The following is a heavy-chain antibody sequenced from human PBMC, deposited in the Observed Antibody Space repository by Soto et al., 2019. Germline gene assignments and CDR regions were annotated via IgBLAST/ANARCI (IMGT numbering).Heavy chain of an antibody. Sequence: PSETLSLTCTVSGGSISSYYWSWIRQPPGKGLEWIGYIYYSGSTNYNPSLKSRVTISVDTSKNQFPLKLSSVTAADTALYSCARRLVRGVRDYWGQGTLVTVSS. J-gene: IGHJ4*02. CDR2: IYYSGST. D-gene: IGHD3-10*01. CDR1: GGSISSYY. CDR3: ARRLVRGVRDY. V-gene: IGHV4-59*12.